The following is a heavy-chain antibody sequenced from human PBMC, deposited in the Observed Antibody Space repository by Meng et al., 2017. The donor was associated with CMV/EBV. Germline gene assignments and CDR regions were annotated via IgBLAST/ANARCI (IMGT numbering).Heavy chain of an antibody. D-gene: IGHD3-10*01. Sequence: GGSLRLSCAVSGFIFSDYSMSWIRQAPGKGLEWVSYISSSGSIIYYADSVKGRFTISRDNAKNSVYLQMNSLRAEDTAVYYCARDEVSLWFGEFRGQLDYWGQGTLVTVSS. CDR2: ISSSGSII. V-gene: IGHV3-11*01. J-gene: IGHJ4*02. CDR1: GFIFSDYS. CDR3: ARDEVSLWFGEFRGQLDY.